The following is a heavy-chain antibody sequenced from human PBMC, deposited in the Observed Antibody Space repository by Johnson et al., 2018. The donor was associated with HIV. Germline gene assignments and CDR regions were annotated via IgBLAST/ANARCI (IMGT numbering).Heavy chain of an antibody. J-gene: IGHJ3*01. CDR1: GFTFSDYY. CDR3: ATVWRNEGRHAFDV. D-gene: IGHD1-1*01. Sequence: QVQLVESGGGLVKPGGSLRLSCAASGFTFSDYYMSWIRQAPGKGLEWVSYLSSSGGTISNADSVKGRFTISRNNAKNSRYLQMNSLRAEDTAVYFWATVWRNEGRHAFDVWGQGTMVTVSS. V-gene: IGHV3-11*04. CDR2: LSSSGGTI.